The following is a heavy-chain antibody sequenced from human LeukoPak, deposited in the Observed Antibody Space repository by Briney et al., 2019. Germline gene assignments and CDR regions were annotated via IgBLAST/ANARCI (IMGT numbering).Heavy chain of an antibody. Sequence: GGSLRLSCAASGFTFSSYEMNWVRQAPGKGLEWVSYISSSGSTIYYADSVKGRFTISRDNAKNSLYLQMNSLRAEDTAVYYCATLKYYYDSSGYRTPHRNDYWGQGTLVTVSS. V-gene: IGHV3-48*03. CDR1: GFTFSSYE. CDR2: ISSSGSTI. CDR3: ATLKYYYDSSGYRTPHRNDY. D-gene: IGHD3-22*01. J-gene: IGHJ4*02.